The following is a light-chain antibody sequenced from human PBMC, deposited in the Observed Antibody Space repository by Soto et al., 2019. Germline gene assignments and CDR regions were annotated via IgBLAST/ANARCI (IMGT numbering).Light chain of an antibody. Sequence: QSALTQPASVSGSPGQSITISCTGTSSDVGRYNYVSWYQQHPDKAPKLIIYDVSDRPSGVSNRFSASKSGNTASLTISGLQAEDEADYYCSSYTGIGTLGVFGGGTKVTVL. CDR1: SSDVGRYNY. V-gene: IGLV2-14*01. J-gene: IGLJ3*02. CDR3: SSYTGIGTLGV. CDR2: DVS.